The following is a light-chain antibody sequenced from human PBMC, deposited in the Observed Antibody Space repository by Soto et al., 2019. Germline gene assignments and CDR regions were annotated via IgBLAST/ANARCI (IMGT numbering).Light chain of an antibody. CDR2: DVS. Sequence: QSALTQPRSVSGSPGQSVTISCTGATSDVGDYNDVSWYQQHPGKAPKLIIFDVSKRPSGVPDRFSGSRSGNPASLTISGLQAEDEADYYCCSYAGTYTLVFGSGTKLTVL. CDR1: TSDVGDYND. J-gene: IGLJ1*01. V-gene: IGLV2-11*01. CDR3: CSYAGTYTLV.